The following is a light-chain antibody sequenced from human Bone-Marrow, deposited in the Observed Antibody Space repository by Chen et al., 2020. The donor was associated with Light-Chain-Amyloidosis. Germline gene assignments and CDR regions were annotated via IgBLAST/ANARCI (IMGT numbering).Light chain of an antibody. CDR3: QVWDRSSDRPV. CDR2: DDS. CDR1: NIGSTS. V-gene: IGLV3-21*02. J-gene: IGLJ3*02. Sequence: SYVLTQPSSVSVAPGQTATIACGGNNIGSTSVHWYQQTPGQAPLLVVYDDSYRPSGIPERLSGSNSGNTATLTISRVEAADEADYYWQVWDRSSDRPVFGGGTKLTVL.